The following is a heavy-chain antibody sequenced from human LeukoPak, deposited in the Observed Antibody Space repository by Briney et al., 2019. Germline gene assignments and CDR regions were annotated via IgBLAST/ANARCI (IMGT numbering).Heavy chain of an antibody. CDR2: IYYSGST. D-gene: IGHD1-26*01. J-gene: IGHJ4*02. CDR3: ARGSQQPSGSYFDY. CDR1: GGSISSYY. Sequence: KPSKTLSLTCTVSGGSISSYYWSWIRQPPGKGLEWIGYIYYSGSTNYNPSLKSRVTISVDTSKNQFSLKLSSVTAADTAVYYCARGSQQPSGSYFDYWGQGTLVTVSS. V-gene: IGHV4-59*01.